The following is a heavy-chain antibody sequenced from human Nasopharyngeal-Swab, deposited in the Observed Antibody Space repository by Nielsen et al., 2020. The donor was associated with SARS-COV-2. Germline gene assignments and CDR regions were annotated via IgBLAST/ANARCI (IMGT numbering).Heavy chain of an antibody. J-gene: IGHJ4*02. D-gene: IGHD4-17*01. Sequence: ETLSLTCAASGFTFSSYWMSWVRQAPGKGLEWAANIKQDGGEKNYVDSVKGRFTISRDNAKNSLYLQMNTLRAEDTAVYYCVRDVIATVTTPPDYWGQGTLVTVSS. CDR1: GFTFSSYW. V-gene: IGHV3-7*01. CDR2: IKQDGGEK. CDR3: VRDVIATVTTPPDY.